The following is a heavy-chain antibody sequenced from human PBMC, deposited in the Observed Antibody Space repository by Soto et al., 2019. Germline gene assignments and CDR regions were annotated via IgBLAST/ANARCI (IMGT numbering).Heavy chain of an antibody. V-gene: IGHV3-23*01. CDR2: ISASGGST. J-gene: IGHJ4*02. Sequence: GGALRLSCAASGFTFDSFAMTWVRQAPGKGLEWVSAISASGGSTFYADSVKGRFTISRDSSKNTLYLQMNSLRAEDTAVYYCARGAVMPDSWGQGTLVTGSS. CDR1: GFTFDSFA. D-gene: IGHD3-16*01. CDR3: ARGAVMPDS.